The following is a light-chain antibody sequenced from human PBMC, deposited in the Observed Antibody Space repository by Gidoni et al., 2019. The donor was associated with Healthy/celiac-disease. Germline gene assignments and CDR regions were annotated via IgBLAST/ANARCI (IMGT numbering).Light chain of an antibody. CDR1: QGISNY. CDR3: HKYNRAPNT. CDR2: AAS. V-gene: IGKV1-27*01. J-gene: IGKJ5*01. Sequence: SVGDSVTITCRASQGISNYLVWYQQKLGKVIKLLIYAASTLQSGVPSRFSGSGSGKDFTLTISSLQPEDVATYYCHKYNRAPNTFGQGTRVEIK.